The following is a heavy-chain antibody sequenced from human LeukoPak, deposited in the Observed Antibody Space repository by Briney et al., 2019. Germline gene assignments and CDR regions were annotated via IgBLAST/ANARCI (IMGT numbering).Heavy chain of an antibody. Sequence: SETLSLTCTVSGGSVSSGTYYWTWIRQPAGKGLEWIGRIYTSGSTNFNPSLKSRVSISLDTSQNQFSLKVSTVTAADTAVYYCAREGAARNFDYWGQGILVTVSS. CDR1: GGSVSSGTYY. CDR3: AREGAARNFDY. D-gene: IGHD6-6*01. CDR2: IYTSGST. J-gene: IGHJ4*02. V-gene: IGHV4-61*02.